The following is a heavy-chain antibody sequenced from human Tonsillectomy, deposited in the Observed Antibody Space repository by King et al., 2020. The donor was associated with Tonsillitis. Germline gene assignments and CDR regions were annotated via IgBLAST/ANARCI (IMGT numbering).Heavy chain of an antibody. CDR1: GFTFDDYA. D-gene: IGHD5-18*01. Sequence: VQLVESGGGLVQPGRSLRLSCAASGFTFDDYAMHWVRQAPGKGLEWVAGISWNRVSIGYADSVKGRFTISRDNAKNSLYLQMHSLRAEDTALYHCAKGRDTALVTRLDYWGQGTLVTVSS. CDR2: ISWNRVSI. J-gene: IGHJ4*02. CDR3: AKGRDTALVTRLDY. V-gene: IGHV3-9*01.